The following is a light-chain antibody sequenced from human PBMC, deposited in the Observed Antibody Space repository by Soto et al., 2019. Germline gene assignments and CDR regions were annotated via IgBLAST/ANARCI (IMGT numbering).Light chain of an antibody. CDR3: QHYRTS. CDR2: GAS. V-gene: IGKV3-20*01. CDR1: QSVSSSY. J-gene: IGKJ4*01. Sequence: EIVLTQSPGTLSLSPGERATLSCRASQSVSSSYLAWYQQKPGQAPRQLIYGASSRATGIPDRFSGSGSGTDFTLAITRLDHEDFAVYYCQHYRTSFGGGTRVEIK.